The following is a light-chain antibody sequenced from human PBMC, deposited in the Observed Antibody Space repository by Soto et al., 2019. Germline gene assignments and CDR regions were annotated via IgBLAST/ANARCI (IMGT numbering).Light chain of an antibody. V-gene: IGLV2-14*03. J-gene: IGLJ2*01. Sequence: QSALTQPASVSGSPGQSITSSCTGTSSDIGAFTSVSWYQQHPGKAPKLIIYDIIHRPSGVSDRCSGSKSVNTASLTVSGLQPEDEANYYCSSYSRTTALVVFGGGTKVTVL. CDR1: SSDIGAFTS. CDR3: SSYSRTTALVV. CDR2: DII.